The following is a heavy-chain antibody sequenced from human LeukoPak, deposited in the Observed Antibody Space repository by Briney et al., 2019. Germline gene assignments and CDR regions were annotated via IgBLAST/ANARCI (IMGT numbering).Heavy chain of an antibody. CDR2: FDPEDGEI. CDR3: ARVRLRNGYNWFDP. CDR1: GYTLTELF. D-gene: IGHD3-3*01. V-gene: IGHV1-24*01. J-gene: IGHJ5*02. Sequence: ASVKVSCKVSGYTLTELFMHWVRQVPGKGLEWMGGFDPEDGEIIYAQKFQGRVTMTEDTSTDTAYMELRSLTFEDTAVYYCARVRLRNGYNWFDPWGQGTLVTVSS.